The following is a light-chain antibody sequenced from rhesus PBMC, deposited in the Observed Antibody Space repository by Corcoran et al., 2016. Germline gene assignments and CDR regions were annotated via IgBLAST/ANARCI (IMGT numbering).Light chain of an antibody. V-gene: IGKV3-42*01. Sequence: EIVLTQSPTSMAVSQGERVTISCTASSSVSTSYLPWYQQKPGFPPRLFVYRTSSLASGVPARFSGNGSWTSYTLTISSMESGDAANDYCQHGNRIPPTFGRGTKVGIK. CDR1: SSVSTS. CDR2: RTS. J-gene: IGKJ1*01. CDR3: QHGNRIPPT.